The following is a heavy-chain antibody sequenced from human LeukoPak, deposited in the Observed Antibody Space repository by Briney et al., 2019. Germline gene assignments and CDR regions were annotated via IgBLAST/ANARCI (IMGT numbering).Heavy chain of an antibody. Sequence: SETLSLTCTVSGGSISSYYWSWIRQPPGKGLGWIGYIYYSGSTNYNPSLKSRVTISVDTSKNQFSLKLSSVTAADTAVYYCARQPVQLERLNDAFDIWGQGTMVTVSS. CDR1: GGSISSYY. V-gene: IGHV4-59*08. D-gene: IGHD1-1*01. CDR3: ARQPVQLERLNDAFDI. CDR2: IYYSGST. J-gene: IGHJ3*02.